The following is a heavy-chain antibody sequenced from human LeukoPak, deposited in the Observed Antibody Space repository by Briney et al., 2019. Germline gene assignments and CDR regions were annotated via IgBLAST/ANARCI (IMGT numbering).Heavy chain of an antibody. J-gene: IGHJ6*03. Sequence: SETLSLTCAVSGGSISSGDYSWSWIRQPPGKGLEWIGYIYSSGSTYYNPSLKTRLTMSVDTSKNQFSLRLTSVTAADTAVYYCARERIGLGELGSYYYYYMDVWGKGTTVTISS. D-gene: IGHD3-16*01. CDR3: ARERIGLGELGSYYYYYMDV. CDR1: GGSISSGDYS. CDR2: IYSSGST. V-gene: IGHV4-30-4*07.